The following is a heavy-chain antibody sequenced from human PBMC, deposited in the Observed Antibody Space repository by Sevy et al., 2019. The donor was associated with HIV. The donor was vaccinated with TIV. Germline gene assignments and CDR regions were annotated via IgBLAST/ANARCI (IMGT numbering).Heavy chain of an antibody. J-gene: IGHJ6*02. V-gene: IGHV3-23*01. CDR1: GFNFISHA. Sequence: GGSLRLSCAASGFNFISHAMSWVRQAPGKGLEWVSSISSSGSNTYYAYSVKGRLTISRDNSKNTLYLQMNRLRADDTAVYYCAKDRGSDHYYGMDVWGQGTTVTVSS. CDR3: AKDRGSDHYYGMDV. D-gene: IGHD3-10*01. CDR2: ISSSGSNT.